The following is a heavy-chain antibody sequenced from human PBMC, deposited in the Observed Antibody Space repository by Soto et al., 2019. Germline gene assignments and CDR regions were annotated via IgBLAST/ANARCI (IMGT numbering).Heavy chain of an antibody. CDR1: GYTFTNYW. CDR2: IYPGDSDT. Sequence: PWESLKISCKGSGYTFTNYWIGWVRQMPGKGPEWMGIIYPGDSDTKYNPSFQGKVTISADKSITTTYLQWSSLKASDTAIYYCAASIFYYGMDVWGQGTTVTAP. V-gene: IGHV5-51*01. J-gene: IGHJ6*02. CDR3: AASIFYYGMDV.